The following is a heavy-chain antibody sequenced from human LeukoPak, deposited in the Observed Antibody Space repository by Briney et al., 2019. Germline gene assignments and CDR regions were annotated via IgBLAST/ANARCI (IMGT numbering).Heavy chain of an antibody. CDR2: ISYDGSNK. V-gene: IGHV3-30*03. CDR3: ARRLPNWGTRGAFGI. Sequence: GGSLRLSCAASGFTFSSYGMHWVRQAPGKGLEWVAVISYDGSNKYYADSVEGRFTISRDNSKNTLYLQMNSLRAEDTAVYYCARRLPNWGTRGAFGIWGQGTMVTVSS. J-gene: IGHJ3*02. CDR1: GFTFSSYG. D-gene: IGHD7-27*01.